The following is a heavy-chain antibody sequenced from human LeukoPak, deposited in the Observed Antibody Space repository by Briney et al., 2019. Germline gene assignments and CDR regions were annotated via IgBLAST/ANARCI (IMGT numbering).Heavy chain of an antibody. CDR3: AKDRRAEYSSSSGLDY. D-gene: IGHD6-6*01. V-gene: IGHV3-30*02. Sequence: GGSLRLSCAASGFTFSSYGMRWVRQAPGKGLEWVAFIRYDGSNKYYADSVKGRFTISRDNSKNTLYLQMNSLRAEDTAVYYCAKDRRAEYSSSSGLDYWDQGTLVTVSS. CDR1: GFTFSSYG. CDR2: IRYDGSNK. J-gene: IGHJ4*02.